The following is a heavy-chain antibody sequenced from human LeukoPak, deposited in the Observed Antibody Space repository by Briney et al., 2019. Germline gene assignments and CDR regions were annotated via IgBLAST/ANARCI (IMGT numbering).Heavy chain of an antibody. Sequence: ASVKDTFMASGYTFTTYYMHWVRQAPGQGLEWVGIINPRGGSTTYAQKFQGRVTMTRDTSTSTVYMELSSLKSDDTAVYYCARGGWPGFYPFVSSGQGTLVTVSS. J-gene: IGHJ4*02. CDR1: GYTFTTYY. CDR2: INPRGGST. V-gene: IGHV1-46*01. CDR3: ARGGWPGFYPFVS. D-gene: IGHD2/OR15-2a*01.